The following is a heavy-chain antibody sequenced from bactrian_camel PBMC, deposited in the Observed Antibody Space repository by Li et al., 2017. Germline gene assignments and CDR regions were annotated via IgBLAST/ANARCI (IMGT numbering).Heavy chain of an antibody. Sequence: VQLVESGGGLIQPGGSLRLSCAASGFTFSSYAMSWVRQAPGKGLEWVSGINSGGDNAYYADFVKDRFTISRDNAKNTVYLQMNSLKREDTAVYYCARRLWNGDASFGYWGQGTQVTVS. CDR2: INSGGDNA. J-gene: IGHJ6*01. CDR3: ARRLWNGDASFGY. D-gene: IGHD1*01. V-gene: IGHV3S40*01. CDR1: GFTFSSYA.